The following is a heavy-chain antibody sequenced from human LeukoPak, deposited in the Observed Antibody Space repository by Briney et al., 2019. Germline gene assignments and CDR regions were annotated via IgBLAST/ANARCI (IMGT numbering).Heavy chain of an antibody. CDR1: GGSISSHYY. CDR2: IYYSGST. J-gene: IGHJ4*02. V-gene: IGHV4-39*01. D-gene: IGHD3-10*01. Sequence: SETLSLTCTVSGGSISSHYYWIWIRPPPGKGLEWIGSIYYSGSTYYNPSLKSRVTISVDTSKNQFSLKLNSLTAAETAVYYCARQYGSGSSYTPVVDLWGQGTLVTVSS. CDR3: ARQYGSGSSYTPVVDL.